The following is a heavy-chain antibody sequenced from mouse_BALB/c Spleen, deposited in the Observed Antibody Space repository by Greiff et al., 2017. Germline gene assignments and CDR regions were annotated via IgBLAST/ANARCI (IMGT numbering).Heavy chain of an antibody. CDR2: IWTGGGT. CDR3: VRELRWAMDY. J-gene: IGHJ4*01. V-gene: IGHV2-9-2*01. Sequence: VKLVESGPGLVAPSQSLSITCTVSGFSLTSYDISWIRQPPGKGLEWLGVIWTGGGTNYNSAFMSRLSISKDNSKSQVFLKMNSLQTDDTAIYYCVRELRWAMDYWGQGTSVTVAA. CDR1: GFSLTSYD. D-gene: IGHD1-1*01.